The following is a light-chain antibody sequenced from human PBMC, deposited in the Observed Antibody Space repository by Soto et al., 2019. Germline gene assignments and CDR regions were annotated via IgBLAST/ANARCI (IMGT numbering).Light chain of an antibody. Sequence: DIVWTQSPGTLSLSPGERATLSCSASRSFSRTYLAWYQQKHGQAPRLLIFATSSSATCIPDRFSGSGSGTDFTVTISRLEPEDVAVYYCQQYVDSPDTVGPGTKMEI. CDR2: ATS. J-gene: IGKJ3*01. V-gene: IGKV3-20*01. CDR3: QQYVDSPDT. CDR1: RSFSRTY.